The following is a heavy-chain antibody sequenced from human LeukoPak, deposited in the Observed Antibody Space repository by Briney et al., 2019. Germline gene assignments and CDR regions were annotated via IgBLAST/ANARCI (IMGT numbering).Heavy chain of an antibody. J-gene: IGHJ4*02. Sequence: ALRLSCAASGFTFSSYSMNWVRQAPGKGLEWVSSINSSSSYIYYADSVKGRFTISRDNAKNSLYLQMNSLRAEDTAVYYCARASMVRGVIINRLDYWGQGTLVTVSS. CDR1: GFTFSSYS. CDR3: ARASMVRGVIINRLDY. CDR2: INSSSSYI. D-gene: IGHD3-10*01. V-gene: IGHV3-21*01.